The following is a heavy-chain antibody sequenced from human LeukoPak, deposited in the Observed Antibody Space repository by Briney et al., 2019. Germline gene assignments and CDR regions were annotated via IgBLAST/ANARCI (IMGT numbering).Heavy chain of an antibody. CDR2: ISKDGSMK. CDR1: GFSFSMYA. V-gene: IGHV3-30*04. J-gene: IGHJ3*02. Sequence: GRSLRLSCAASGFSFSMYAMDWVRQAPGKGLEWVAVISKDGSMKYYADSVKGRFTVSRDNSNNTLYLQMNSLKTEDTAVYYCAGESFDIWGQGTMVTVSS. CDR3: AGESFDI.